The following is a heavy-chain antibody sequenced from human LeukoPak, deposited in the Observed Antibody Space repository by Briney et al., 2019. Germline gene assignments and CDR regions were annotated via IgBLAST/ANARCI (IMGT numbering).Heavy chain of an antibody. CDR1: GYTFTSYG. CDR3: ARDHNWVVDY. CDR2: ISTYNGDT. J-gene: IGHJ4*02. Sequence: ASVKVSFKASGYTFTSYGIRWVRQAPGQGLEWMGWISTYNGDTNYAQKLQGRVTMTTDTSTSTAYMELRSLRSDDTAVYYCARDHNWVVDYWGQGTLVTVSS. V-gene: IGHV1-18*01. D-gene: IGHD1-1*01.